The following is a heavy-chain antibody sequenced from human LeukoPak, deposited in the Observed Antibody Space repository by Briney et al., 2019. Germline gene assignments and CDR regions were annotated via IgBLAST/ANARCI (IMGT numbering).Heavy chain of an antibody. J-gene: IGHJ3*01. CDR1: GFSFRTYT. V-gene: IGHV3-48*01. D-gene: IGHD3-10*01. Sequence: PGGSLRLSCAASGFSFRTYTMNWVRQAPGKGLEWVSYISSSSETIYYADSVKGRFTISRGNAKNSLYLQMNSLRAEDTAVYYCARDFIWFGELTYAFDVWGPGTMVTVSS. CDR2: ISSSSETI. CDR3: ARDFIWFGELTYAFDV.